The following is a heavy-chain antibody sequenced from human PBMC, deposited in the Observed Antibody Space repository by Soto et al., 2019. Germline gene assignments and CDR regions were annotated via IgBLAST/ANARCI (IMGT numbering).Heavy chain of an antibody. CDR2: IIPIFGTA. J-gene: IGHJ6*02. Sequence: AVKVSCKASGGTFSSYAISWVRQAPGQGLEWMGGIIPIFGTANYAQKFQGRVTITADESTSTAYMELSSLRSEDTAVYYCARTVWVFGVVLGSYGMDVWGQGTTVTVS. CDR1: GGTFSSYA. V-gene: IGHV1-69*13. CDR3: ARTVWVFGVVLGSYGMDV. D-gene: IGHD3-3*01.